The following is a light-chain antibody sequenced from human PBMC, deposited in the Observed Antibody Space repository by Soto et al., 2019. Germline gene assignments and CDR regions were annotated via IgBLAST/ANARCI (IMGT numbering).Light chain of an antibody. J-gene: IGLJ3*02. CDR1: SSNIGNNN. CDR3: GTWDSSLSVWV. CDR2: ENN. Sequence: QSVLTQPPSVSASPGQKVTISCSGSSSNIGNNNVSWYQQYPRTAPNVLIYENNERPSWIPDRFSGAKSGTSATLGITGLQTGDEADYYCGTWDSSLSVWVFGTGTKLTVL. V-gene: IGLV1-51*02.